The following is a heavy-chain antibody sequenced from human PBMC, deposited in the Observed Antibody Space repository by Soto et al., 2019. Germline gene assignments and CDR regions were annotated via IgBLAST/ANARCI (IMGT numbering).Heavy chain of an antibody. Sequence: PSETLSLTCTVSGDSIISYYWSWIRQPPGKGLEWIGYIYDSGSTNYNPSLKSRVSISVDTSKNQFSLKLRSVTAADTAVYYCASSPGLSAFDFWGQGTMVTVSS. CDR1: GDSIISYY. CDR2: IYDSGST. D-gene: IGHD3-16*01. CDR3: ASSPGLSAFDF. J-gene: IGHJ3*01. V-gene: IGHV4-59*01.